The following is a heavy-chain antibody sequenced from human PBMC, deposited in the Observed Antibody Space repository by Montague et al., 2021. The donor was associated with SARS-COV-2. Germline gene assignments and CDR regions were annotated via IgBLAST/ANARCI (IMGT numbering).Heavy chain of an antibody. CDR2: ISISDGNT. D-gene: IGHD6-13*01. Sequence: SLRLSCAASGFTFSSYAMSSFRQAPGKGLEWVSTISISDGNTYYADSVKGRFTISRDKSKNTLYLQMNSLRAEDTAVYYCAKDRQLVGDDAFDIWGQGTMVTVSS. V-gene: IGHV3-23*01. CDR1: GFTFSSYA. J-gene: IGHJ3*02. CDR3: AKDRQLVGDDAFDI.